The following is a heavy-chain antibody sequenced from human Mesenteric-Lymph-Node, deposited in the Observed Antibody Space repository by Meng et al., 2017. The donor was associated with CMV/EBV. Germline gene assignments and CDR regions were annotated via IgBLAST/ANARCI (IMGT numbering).Heavy chain of an antibody. CDR1: VFTFSSYG. Sequence: VFTFSSYGMHWFRQAPGTGLGWVAVIWYDGSNKYYAGSVTGRFTISRDNSTNTLYLQTISPRAEDTAVYYCARGTGWQQLARGGTDYWGQGTLVTVSS. CDR3: ARGTGWQQLARGGTDY. V-gene: IGHV3-33*01. CDR2: IWYDGSNK. D-gene: IGHD6-13*01. J-gene: IGHJ4*02.